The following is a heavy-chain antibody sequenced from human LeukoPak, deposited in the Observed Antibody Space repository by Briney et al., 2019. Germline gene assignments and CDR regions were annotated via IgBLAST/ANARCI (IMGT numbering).Heavy chain of an antibody. J-gene: IGHJ4*02. CDR3: ARAVGYSSGWRAHFDY. CDR2: IIPIFGTA. CDR1: GGTFSSYA. V-gene: IGHV1-69*05. Sequence: GASVTVSCKASGGTFSSYAISWVRQAPGQGLEWMGGIIPIFGTANYAQKFQGRVTITTDESTSTAYMELSSLRSEDTAVYYCARAVGYSSGWRAHFDYWGQGTLVTVSS. D-gene: IGHD6-19*01.